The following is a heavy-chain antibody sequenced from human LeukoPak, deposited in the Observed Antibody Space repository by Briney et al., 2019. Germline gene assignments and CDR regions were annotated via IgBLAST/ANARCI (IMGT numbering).Heavy chain of an antibody. Sequence: ASVKVSCKASGFIFSDYYLNWVRPAPGQGLEWMGWVDPGSGGTDFAQKFQGRVTMTRDTSISTAYMEVNRLTSDDTAVYYCTRGSMLRGVSDFDYWGQGTLVTVSS. CDR1: GFIFSDYY. J-gene: IGHJ4*02. CDR2: VDPGSGGT. V-gene: IGHV1-2*02. D-gene: IGHD3-10*01. CDR3: TRGSMLRGVSDFDY.